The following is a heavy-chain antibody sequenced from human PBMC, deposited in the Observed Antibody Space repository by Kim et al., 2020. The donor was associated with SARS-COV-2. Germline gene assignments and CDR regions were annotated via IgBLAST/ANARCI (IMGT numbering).Heavy chain of an antibody. V-gene: IGHV1-3*01. Sequence: ASVKVSCKASGYTFTSYAMHWVRQAPGQRLEWMGWINAGNGNTKYSQKFQGRVTITRDTSASTAYMELSSLRSEDTAVYYCARDYSSGWYGVFDYWGQGTLVTVSS. CDR2: INAGNGNT. CDR1: GYTFTSYA. D-gene: IGHD6-19*01. J-gene: IGHJ4*02. CDR3: ARDYSSGWYGVFDY.